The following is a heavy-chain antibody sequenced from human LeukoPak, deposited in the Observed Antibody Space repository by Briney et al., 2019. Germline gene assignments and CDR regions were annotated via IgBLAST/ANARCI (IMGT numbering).Heavy chain of an antibody. J-gene: IGHJ4*02. D-gene: IGHD6-19*01. V-gene: IGHV5-51*01. CDR2: IYPGDSDT. Sequence: GESLKISCKGSGYGFTTYWIGWVRQMPGKGLEWMGIIYPGDSDTRYSPSFQGQVTISADKSISTAYLQWSSLKASDTAMYYCASQGGYTSGWLIFDYWGQGTLVTVSS. CDR3: ASQGGYTSGWLIFDY. CDR1: GYGFTTYW.